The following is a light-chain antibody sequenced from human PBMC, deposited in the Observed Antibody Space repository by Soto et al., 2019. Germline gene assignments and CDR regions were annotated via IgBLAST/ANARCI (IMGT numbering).Light chain of an antibody. CDR2: GAS. V-gene: IGKV3-20*01. Sequence: EIVLTQSPGTLSLSPGERATLSCRASQSVSSSFLAWYQRKPGQAPRLLIYGASSRATGIPDRFSASGSGTDFTLTINRLEPEDFVVYYCQQYGRSPLTFGGGTKVEIK. CDR1: QSVSSSF. J-gene: IGKJ4*01. CDR3: QQYGRSPLT.